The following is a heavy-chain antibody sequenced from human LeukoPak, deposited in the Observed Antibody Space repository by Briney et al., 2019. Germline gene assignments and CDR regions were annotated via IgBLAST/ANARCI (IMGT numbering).Heavy chain of an antibody. CDR2: INPNSGDT. Sequence: ASVKVSCNASGYIFTGCYMYWVRQSPGQGLEWMGWINPNSGDTNYAQKFHGRVTMTRDTSITTVYMELSRLRSDDTAVYYCVRYPGGDYPTDYWGQGTLVTVSS. D-gene: IGHD2-21*02. J-gene: IGHJ4*02. CDR3: VRYPGGDYPTDY. CDR1: GYIFTGCY. V-gene: IGHV1-2*02.